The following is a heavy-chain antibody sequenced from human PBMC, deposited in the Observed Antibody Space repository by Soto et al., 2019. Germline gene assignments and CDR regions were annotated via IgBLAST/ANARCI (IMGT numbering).Heavy chain of an antibody. V-gene: IGHV3-7*01. Sequence: EVQLVESGGGLVQPGGSLRLSCAASGFTFSNHWMTWIRQSPGKEPERVANINEDGSAGYYVDSVRGRFIISRDNAKNSLYLQMNVLRADDTAVYYCARDIPRGASDLDNWGQGTLVTVSS. CDR2: INEDGSAG. CDR1: GFTFSNHW. J-gene: IGHJ4*02. D-gene: IGHD1-26*01. CDR3: ARDIPRGASDLDN.